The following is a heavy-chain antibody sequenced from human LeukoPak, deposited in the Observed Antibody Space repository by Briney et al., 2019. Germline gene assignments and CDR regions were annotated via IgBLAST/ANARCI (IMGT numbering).Heavy chain of an antibody. CDR3: VRGALRDCSYTSCTRGNWFDP. D-gene: IGHD2-2*01. CDR1: GFTFSSHW. Sequence: GGSLRLSCAASGFTFSSHWMHWVRQAPEKGLVGVSHINADGSATYYAASAKGRFTISRDNARSTLYLQMHSLTAEDTGVYYCVRGALRDCSYTSCTRGNWFDPWGQGTLVTVSS. J-gene: IGHJ5*02. V-gene: IGHV3-74*01. CDR2: INADGSAT.